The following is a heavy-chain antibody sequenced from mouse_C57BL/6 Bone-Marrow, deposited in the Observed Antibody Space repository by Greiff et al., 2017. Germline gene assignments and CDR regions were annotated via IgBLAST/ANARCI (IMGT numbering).Heavy chain of an antibody. J-gene: IGHJ2*01. CDR1: GYTFTSYW. CDR2: IDPSDSYT. Sequence: QVQLQQPGAELVRPGTSVKLSCKASGYTFTSYWMHWVKQRPGQGLEWIGVIDPSDSYTNYNQKFKGKATLTVDTSSSTAYMQLSSLTSADSAVYYCASATIVTTYYFDYWGQGTTLTVSS. V-gene: IGHV1-59*01. D-gene: IGHD2-5*01. CDR3: ASATIVTTYYFDY.